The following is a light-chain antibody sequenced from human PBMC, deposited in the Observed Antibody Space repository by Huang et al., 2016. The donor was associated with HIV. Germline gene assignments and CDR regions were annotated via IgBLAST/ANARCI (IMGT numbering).Light chain of an antibody. CDR1: QSVLYSSNNKNY. V-gene: IGKV4-1*01. Sequence: DIVMTQSPDSLAVSLGGRATIKCKSSQSVLYSSNNKNYVAWYQHKSGQPPKLLIYWAPTRESGVPDRFSGSGSGTDFTLTISRLQAEDVAVYYCQQYYDALITFGQGTRLEVK. J-gene: IGKJ5*01. CDR3: QQYYDALIT. CDR2: WAP.